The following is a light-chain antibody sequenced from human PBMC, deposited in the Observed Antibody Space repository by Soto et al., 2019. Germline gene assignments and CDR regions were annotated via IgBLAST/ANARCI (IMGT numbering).Light chain of an antibody. J-gene: IGKJ1*01. CDR3: QQRSNWPWT. Sequence: EIVLAQSPATLSLSPGERATLSCRASQSVSTYLAWYQQKPGQAPRLLIYDASNRATGIPPRFSGSVSGTDFTLTISSLESEDSAVYYCQQRSNWPWTFGQGTKVDIK. CDR2: DAS. V-gene: IGKV3-11*01. CDR1: QSVSTY.